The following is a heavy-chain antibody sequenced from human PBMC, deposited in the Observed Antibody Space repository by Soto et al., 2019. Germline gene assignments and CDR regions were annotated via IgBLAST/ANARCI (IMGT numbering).Heavy chain of an antibody. J-gene: IGHJ6*02. CDR3: ARVSGIYYYGMDV. V-gene: IGHV4-34*01. D-gene: IGHD3-10*01. Sequence: PSETLSLTCAVFGGSFSGYYWSWIRQPPGEGLEWIGEINHSGSTNYNPSLKSRVTISVDTSKNQFSLKLSSVTAADTAVYYCARVSGIYYYGMDVWGQGTTVTVSS. CDR2: INHSGST. CDR1: GGSFSGYY.